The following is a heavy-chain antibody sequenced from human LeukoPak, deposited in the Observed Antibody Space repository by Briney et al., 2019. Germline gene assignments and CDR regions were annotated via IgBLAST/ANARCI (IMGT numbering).Heavy chain of an antibody. D-gene: IGHD1-26*01. CDR1: GFTFSSYA. J-gene: IGHJ4*02. Sequence: PGGSLRLSCAASGFTFSSYAMSWVRQAPGKGLEWVSAISGSGGSTYYADSVKGRFTISRDNSKNTLDLQMNSLRAEDTAVYYCAKAHFSGSYLADYWGQGTLVTVSS. CDR3: AKAHFSGSYLADY. V-gene: IGHV3-23*01. CDR2: ISGSGGST.